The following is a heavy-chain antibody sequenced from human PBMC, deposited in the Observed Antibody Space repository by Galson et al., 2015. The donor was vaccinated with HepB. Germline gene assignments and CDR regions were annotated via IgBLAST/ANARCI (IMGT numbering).Heavy chain of an antibody. CDR3: ASPMLRGAFDY. V-gene: IGHV1-18*01. CDR1: GYTFTSYG. Sequence: SVKVYCKASGYTFTSYGISWVRQAPGQGLEWMGWISAYNGNTNYAQKLQGRVTITADKSTSTAYMELSSLRSEDTAVYYCASPMLRGAFDYWGQGTLVTISS. CDR2: ISAYNGNT. J-gene: IGHJ4*02. D-gene: IGHD2-8*01.